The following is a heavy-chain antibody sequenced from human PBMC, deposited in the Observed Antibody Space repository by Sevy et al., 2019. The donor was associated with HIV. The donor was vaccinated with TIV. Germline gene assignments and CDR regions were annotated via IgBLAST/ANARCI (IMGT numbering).Heavy chain of an antibody. V-gene: IGHV3-23*01. D-gene: IGHD3-3*01. CDR3: ANETTSGYFP. Sequence: GGSLRLSCAVSGFRFNTYVMSWVRQAPGKGLEWVSSISASGGYTYYADSVKGRFAISRDNSKNTVDLQMNSLRAEDTALYYCANETTSGYFPWGQGTLVTVSS. CDR1: GFRFNTYV. CDR2: ISASGGYT. J-gene: IGHJ5*02.